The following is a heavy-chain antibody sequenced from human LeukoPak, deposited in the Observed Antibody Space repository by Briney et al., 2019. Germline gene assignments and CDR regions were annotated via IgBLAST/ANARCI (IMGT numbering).Heavy chain of an antibody. CDR3: ATGAPSTMVRGVIRRAFDI. V-gene: IGHV1-24*01. CDR1: VYTLTELS. D-gene: IGHD3-10*01. J-gene: IGHJ3*02. Sequence: ASVKVSCKVSVYTLTELSMHWVRQAPGKGLEWMGGFDPEDGETIYAQKFQGRVTMTEDTSTDTAYMELSSLRSEDTAVYYCATGAPSTMVRGVIRRAFDIWGQGTMVTASS. CDR2: FDPEDGET.